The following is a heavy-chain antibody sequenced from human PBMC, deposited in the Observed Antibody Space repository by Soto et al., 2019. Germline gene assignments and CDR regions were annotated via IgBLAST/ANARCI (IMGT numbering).Heavy chain of an antibody. J-gene: IGHJ6*02. Sequence: PSETLSLTCTVSGGSISSYYWSWIRQPPGKGLEWIGYIYYSGSTNYNPSLKSRATISVDTSKNQFSLKLSSVTAADTAVYYCAREGSSSTPCYPPYYCYRMDVCHQGTTITVSS. CDR3: AREGSSSTPCYPPYYCYRMDV. CDR1: GGSISSYY. V-gene: IGHV4-59*01. CDR2: IYYSGST. D-gene: IGHD2-2*01.